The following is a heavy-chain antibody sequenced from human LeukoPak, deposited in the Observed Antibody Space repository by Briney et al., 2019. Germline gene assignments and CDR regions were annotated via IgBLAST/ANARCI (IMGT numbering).Heavy chain of an antibody. V-gene: IGHV1-69*06. CDR1: GGTFSSYA. J-gene: IGHJ5*02. CDR2: IIPIFGTA. Sequence: PVKVSCKASGGTFSSYAISWVRQAPGQGLEWMGGIIPIFGTANYAQKFQGRVTITADKSTSTAYMELSSLRSEDTAVYYCARPYYYGSGEAQFDPWGQGTLVTVSS. D-gene: IGHD3-10*01. CDR3: ARPYYYGSGEAQFDP.